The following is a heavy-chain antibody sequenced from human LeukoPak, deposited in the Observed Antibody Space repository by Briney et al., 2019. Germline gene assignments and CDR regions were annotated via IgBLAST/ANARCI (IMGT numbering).Heavy chain of an antibody. J-gene: IGHJ6*02. CDR1: GGSISSYY. CDR2: IYTSGST. CDR3: ARLSNWYNDFWSGYFSTQCGMDV. D-gene: IGHD3-3*01. V-gene: IGHV4-4*07. Sequence: SETLSLTCTVSGGSISSYYWSWIRQPAGKGLEWIGRIYTSGSTNYNPSLKSRVTMSVDTSKNQFSLKLSSVTAADTAVYYCARLSNWYNDFWSGYFSTQCGMDVWGQGTTVTVSS.